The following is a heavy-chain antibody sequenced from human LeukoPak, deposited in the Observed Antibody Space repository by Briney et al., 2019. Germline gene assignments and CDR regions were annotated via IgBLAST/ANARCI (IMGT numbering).Heavy chain of an antibody. J-gene: IGHJ4*02. V-gene: IGHV4-39*07. D-gene: IGHD4-17*01. CDR2: IYYSGST. CDR3: ARSHLRSGDY. CDR1: GGSISSSSYY. Sequence: PSETLSLTCTVSGGSISSSSYYWGWIRQPPGKGLEWIGSIYYSGSTYYNPSLKSRVTISVDTSKNQFSLKLSSVTAADTAVYYCARSHLRSGDYWGQGTLVTVSS.